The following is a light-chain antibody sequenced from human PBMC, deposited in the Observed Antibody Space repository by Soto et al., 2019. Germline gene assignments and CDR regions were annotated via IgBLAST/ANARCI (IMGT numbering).Light chain of an antibody. J-gene: IGKJ2*01. V-gene: IGKV1-39*01. CDR3: QQSCQGWRIYT. Sequence: DIQMTQSPSSLSASVGDRVTITCRASQSINSYLNWYQHKPGKAPKLLIYAASNLQSGVPSRFSGSGSGTHFTLSTVSLQPEDVVTYYYQQSCQGWRIYTFGQGTKLELK. CDR2: AAS. CDR1: QSINSY.